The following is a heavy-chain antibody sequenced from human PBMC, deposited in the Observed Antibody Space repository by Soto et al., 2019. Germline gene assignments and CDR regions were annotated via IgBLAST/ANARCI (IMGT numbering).Heavy chain of an antibody. J-gene: IGHJ4*02. D-gene: IGHD5-12*01. CDR2: ISAYNGNT. V-gene: IGHV1-18*01. CDR3: ARRKAERWLQSFPNDY. CDR1: GYTFTSYG. Sequence: QVQLVQSGAEVKKPGASVKVSCKASGYTFTSYGISWVRQAPGQGLEWMGWISAYNGNTNYAQKLQGRVTMTTDTXTXXAYMELRSLRSDDTAVYYCARRKAERWLQSFPNDYWGQGTLVTVSS.